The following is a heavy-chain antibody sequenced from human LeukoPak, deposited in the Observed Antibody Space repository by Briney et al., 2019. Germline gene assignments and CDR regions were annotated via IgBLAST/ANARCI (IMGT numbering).Heavy chain of an antibody. V-gene: IGHV3-30*18. CDR2: TSYDGSNK. D-gene: IGHD6-13*01. CDR1: GFTFSSYG. Sequence: GGSLRLSCAASGFTFSSYGMHWVRQAPGKGLEWVAVTSYDGSNKYYADSVKGRFTISRDNSKNTLYLQMNSLRAEDTAVYYCANPAGYSSSWYGFDYWGQGTLVTVSS. J-gene: IGHJ4*02. CDR3: ANPAGYSSSWYGFDY.